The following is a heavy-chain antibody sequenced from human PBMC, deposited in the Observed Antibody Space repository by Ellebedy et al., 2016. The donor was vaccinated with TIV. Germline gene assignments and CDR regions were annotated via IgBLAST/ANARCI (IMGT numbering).Heavy chain of an antibody. CDR1: GFTFSSYG. J-gene: IGHJ5*02. V-gene: IGHV3-30*02. CDR3: ARGGYCSSTSCPAGSYNWFDP. CDR2: IRYDGSNK. D-gene: IGHD2-2*01. Sequence: GGSLRLSCAASGFTFSSYGMHWVRQAPGKGLEWVAFIRYDGSNKYYADSVKGRFTISRDNSKNTLYLQMNSLRAEDTAVYYCARGGYCSSTSCPAGSYNWFDPWGQGTLVTVSS.